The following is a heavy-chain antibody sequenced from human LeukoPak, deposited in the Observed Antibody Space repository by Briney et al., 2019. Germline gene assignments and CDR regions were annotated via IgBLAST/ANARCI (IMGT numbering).Heavy chain of an antibody. CDR1: GFTFSSYW. CDR3: ARDHRRYCSSTSCYLFDY. CDR2: IKQDGSEK. J-gene: IGHJ4*02. D-gene: IGHD2-2*01. Sequence: GGSLRLSCAASGFTFSSYWMSWVRQAPGKGLEWVANIKQDGSEKYYVDSVKGRFTISRDNAKNTLYLQMNSLRAEDTAVYYCARDHRRYCSSTSCYLFDYWGQGTLVTVSS. V-gene: IGHV3-7*01.